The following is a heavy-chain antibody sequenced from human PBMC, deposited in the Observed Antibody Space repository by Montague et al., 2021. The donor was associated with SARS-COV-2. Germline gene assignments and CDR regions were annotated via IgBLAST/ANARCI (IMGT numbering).Heavy chain of an antibody. D-gene: IGHD4/OR15-4a*01. CDR2: IYYSGST. J-gene: IGHJ4*02. Sequence: TLSLTCTVSGGSISSGGYYWSWIRQRPGKGLEWIAYIYYSGSTYYNPSLKSRVSISADTSKNQFSLKLSSVTASDTAMYYCARVISAVAGANFYFDYWGQGTLVTVSS. CDR1: GGSISSGGYY. CDR3: ARVISAVAGANFYFDY. V-gene: IGHV4-31*03.